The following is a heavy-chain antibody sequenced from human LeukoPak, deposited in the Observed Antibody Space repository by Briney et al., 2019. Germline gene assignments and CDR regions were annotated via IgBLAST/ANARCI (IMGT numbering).Heavy chain of an antibody. CDR2: IYYSGST. CDR1: GGSISSYY. Sequence: SETLSLTCTVSGGSISSYYWSWIRQPPGKGLEWIGYIYYSGSTNYNPSLKSRVTISVDTSKNQFSLKLSSVTAADTAVYYCARDQSPGDTTVTTMGYWGQGTLVTVSS. V-gene: IGHV4-59*01. J-gene: IGHJ4*02. D-gene: IGHD4-17*01. CDR3: ARDQSPGDTTVTTMGY.